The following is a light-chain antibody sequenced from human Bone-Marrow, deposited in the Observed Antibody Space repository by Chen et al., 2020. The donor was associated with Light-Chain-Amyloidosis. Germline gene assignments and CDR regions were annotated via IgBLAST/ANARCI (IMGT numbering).Light chain of an antibody. CDR2: RDT. J-gene: IGLJ2*01. CDR1: DLPKKY. Sequence: SYELTQPPPVSVSPGQTARITCSGDDLPKKYAYWYQQKPGPAPVLVIHRDTERPSGISERFSGYSSGTTATWTISGVQAEDEADYHCQSADSSGTYEVIFGGGTKLTVL. CDR3: QSADSSGTYEVI. V-gene: IGLV3-25*03.